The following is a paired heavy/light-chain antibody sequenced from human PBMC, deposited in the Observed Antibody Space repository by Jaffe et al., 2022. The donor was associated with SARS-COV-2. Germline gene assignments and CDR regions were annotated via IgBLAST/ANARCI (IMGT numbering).Heavy chain of an antibody. Sequence: EVQLLESGGGLVQPGGSLRLSCAASGFTFNSHAMSWVRQAPGKGLEWVSAISASGSRTYYADSVKGRFTISRDNSKNTVSVQMSSLRAEDTAVYYCAKESLLPATQYFDFWGQGTLVTVSS. CDR3: AKESLLPATQYFDF. CDR2: ISASGSRT. J-gene: IGHJ4*02. V-gene: IGHV3-23*01. CDR1: GFTFNSHA.
Light chain of an antibody. Sequence: SYELTQSPSVSVSAGQTARITCSGDALPKKYAYWYQQKSGQAPVLVIYEDSKRPSGIPERFSGSSSGTMATLTISGAQVEDEADYYCYSTDSSLNHRVFGGGTKLTVL. CDR2: EDS. CDR1: ALPKKY. CDR3: YSTDSSLNHRV. J-gene: IGLJ3*02. V-gene: IGLV3-10*01.